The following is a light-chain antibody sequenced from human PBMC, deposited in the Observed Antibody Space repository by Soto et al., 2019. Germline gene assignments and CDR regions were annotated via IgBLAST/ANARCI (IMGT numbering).Light chain of an antibody. CDR1: SSNVGGNS. J-gene: IGLJ1*01. V-gene: IGLV1-51*01. Sequence: QSVLTQPPSGSAAPGQKVTISCSGSSSNVGGNSVSWYQPLPGTAPKLLIYDDNKRPSGIPDRFSGSKSGTSATLGITGFQTGDEADYYCGSWDSSMSAYVFGTGTKVTVL. CDR3: GSWDSSMSAYV. CDR2: DDN.